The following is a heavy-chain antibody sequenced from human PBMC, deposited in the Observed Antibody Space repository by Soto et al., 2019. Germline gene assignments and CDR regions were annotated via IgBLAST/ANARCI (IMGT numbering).Heavy chain of an antibody. CDR1: GYTFTGYY. V-gene: IGHV1-2*02. CDR2: INPNSGGT. Sequence: GSVEVSCKASGYTFTGYYMHWVLQAPGQGLEWMGWINPNSGGTNYAQKFQGRVTMTRDTSISTAYMELSRLRSDDTAVYYCARDQRSGAAWVDVWGQGTTVTVSS. D-gene: IGHD3-10*01. J-gene: IGHJ6*02. CDR3: ARDQRSGAAWVDV.